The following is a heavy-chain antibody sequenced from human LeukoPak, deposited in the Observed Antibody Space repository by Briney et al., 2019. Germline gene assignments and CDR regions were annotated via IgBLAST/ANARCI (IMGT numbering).Heavy chain of an antibody. J-gene: IGHJ4*02. CDR1: GFIFGSYG. CDR3: AKDRHGDYASDY. Sequence: GGSLRLSCAASGFIFGSYGMHWVRQAPDRGLEWVAFTPYHGVSRYYAESVKGRFTISRDNSKNTLYLQMNSLKIEDTAVYHCAKDRHGDYASDYWGQGTLVIVSS. CDR2: TPYHGVSR. D-gene: IGHD4-17*01. V-gene: IGHV3-30*02.